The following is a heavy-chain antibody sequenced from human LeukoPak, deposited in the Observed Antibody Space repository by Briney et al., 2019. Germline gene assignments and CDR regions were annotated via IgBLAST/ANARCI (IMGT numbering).Heavy chain of an antibody. J-gene: IGHJ4*02. V-gene: IGHV3-30*02. CDR2: IRYDGSNK. CDR3: ARDNGDY. CDR1: GFTFSIYG. Sequence: PGGSLRLSCAASGFTFSIYGIHWVRQAPGKGLEWVAFIRYDGSNKYVDSVKGRLIISRDNAKNSLYLQMNSLRAEDTAVYYCARDNGDYWGQGTLVTVSS.